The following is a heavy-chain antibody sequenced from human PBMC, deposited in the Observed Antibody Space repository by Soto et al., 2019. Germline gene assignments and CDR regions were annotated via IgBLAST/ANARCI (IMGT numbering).Heavy chain of an antibody. CDR2: INHSGST. D-gene: IGHD4-4*01. CDR1: GGSFSGYY. CDR3: AIPTTVTSPYYYYYGMDV. J-gene: IGHJ6*02. V-gene: IGHV4-34*01. Sequence: QVQLQQWGAGLLKPSETLSLTCAVYGGSFSGYYWSWIRQPPGKGLEWIGEINHSGSTNYNPSLKSRVTISVDTSKNQFSLKLSSVTAADTAVYYCAIPTTVTSPYYYYYGMDVWGQGTTATVSS.